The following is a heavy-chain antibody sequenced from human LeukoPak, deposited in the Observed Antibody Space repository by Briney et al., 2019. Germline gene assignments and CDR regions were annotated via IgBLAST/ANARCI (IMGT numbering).Heavy chain of an antibody. D-gene: IGHD2-21*02. Sequence: PGGSLRLSCAASGFTFSSYAMPWVRQAPGKGLEWVAVISYDGSNKYYADSVKGRFTISRDNSKNTLYLQMNSLRAEDTAVYYCARDYVTYYYGMDVWGQGTTVTVSS. CDR3: ARDYVTYYYGMDV. CDR2: ISYDGSNK. CDR1: GFTFSSYA. J-gene: IGHJ6*02. V-gene: IGHV3-30-3*01.